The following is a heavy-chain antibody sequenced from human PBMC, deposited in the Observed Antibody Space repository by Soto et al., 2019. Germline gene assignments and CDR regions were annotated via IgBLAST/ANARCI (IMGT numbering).Heavy chain of an antibody. CDR1: GGTFSSYA. D-gene: IGHD3-22*01. Sequence: QVQLVQSGAEVKKPGSSVKVSCKASGGTFSSYAISWVRQAPGQGLEWMGGIIPIFGTANYAQKFQGRVTFTTDEPPSTAYMELSSLRSEDTAVYYCARDKGGYDSSGYAFDIWGQGTMVTVSS. V-gene: IGHV1-69*01. J-gene: IGHJ3*02. CDR3: ARDKGGYDSSGYAFDI. CDR2: IIPIFGTA.